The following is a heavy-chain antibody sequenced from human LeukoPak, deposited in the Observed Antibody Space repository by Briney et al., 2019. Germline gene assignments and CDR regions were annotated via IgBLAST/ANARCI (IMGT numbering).Heavy chain of an antibody. V-gene: IGHV4-30-2*01. CDR2: IYHSGST. Sequence: PSQTLSLTCTVSGGSISSGGYSWSWIRQPPGKGLEWIGYIYHSGSTYYNPSLKSRVTISVDRSKNQFSLKLSSVTAADTAVYYCARAASDLSYYYYGMDVWGQGTTVTVSS. CDR3: ARAASDLSYYYYGMDV. CDR1: GGSISSGGYS. J-gene: IGHJ6*02. D-gene: IGHD2-15*01.